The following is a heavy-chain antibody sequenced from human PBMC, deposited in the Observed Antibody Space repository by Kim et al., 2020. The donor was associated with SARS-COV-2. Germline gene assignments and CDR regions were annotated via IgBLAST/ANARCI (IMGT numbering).Heavy chain of an antibody. CDR3: ARRSGSYGGSFDY. Sequence: SETLSLTCAVYGGSFSGYYWSWIRQPPGKGLEWIGEINHSGSTNYNPSLKSRVTISVDTSKNQFSLKLSSVTAADTAVYYCARRSGSYGGSFDYWAREPWSPSPQ. V-gene: IGHV4-34*01. D-gene: IGHD1-26*01. J-gene: IGHJ4*02. CDR2: INHSGST. CDR1: GGSFSGYY.